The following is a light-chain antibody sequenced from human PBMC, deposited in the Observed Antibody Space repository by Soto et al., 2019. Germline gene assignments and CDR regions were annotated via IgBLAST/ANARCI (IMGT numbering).Light chain of an antibody. Sequence: DIQITQSPSSLSPSVGDRVTINCPTSQDISKYLAWYQQKPGKGPNLLIHTASTLQSGVPSRFSGSGFGTQFTLTISSLQPEDVATYYCQKYNSAPYTFGPGTKVDI. CDR3: QKYNSAPYT. V-gene: IGKV1-27*01. J-gene: IGKJ3*01. CDR2: TAS. CDR1: QDISKY.